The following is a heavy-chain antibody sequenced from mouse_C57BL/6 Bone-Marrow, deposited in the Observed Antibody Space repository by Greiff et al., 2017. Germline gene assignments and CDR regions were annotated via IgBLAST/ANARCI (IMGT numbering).Heavy chain of an antibody. CDR1: GYTFTSYW. J-gene: IGHJ4*01. D-gene: IGHD1-1*01. CDR3: ASGLITTMDY. CDR2: IDPSDSYT. Sequence: VQLQQPGAELVKPGASVKLSCKASGYTFTSYWMQWVKQRPGQGLEWIGEIDPSDSYTNYNQKFKGKATLTVDTSSSTAYMQLSSLTSEDSAVYYCASGLITTMDYWGQGTSVTVSS. V-gene: IGHV1-50*01.